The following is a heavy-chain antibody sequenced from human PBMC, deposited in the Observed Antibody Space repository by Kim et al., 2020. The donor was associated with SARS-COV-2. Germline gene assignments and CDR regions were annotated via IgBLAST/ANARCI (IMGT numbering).Heavy chain of an antibody. D-gene: IGHD1-1*01. CDR2: GTT. V-gene: IGHV3-15*01. J-gene: IGHJ4*02. CDR3: TTEPWTISD. Sequence: GTTDYAAPVKGRFTISRDDSKNTLYLQMNSLKTEDTAVYYCTTEPWTISDWGQGTLVTVSS.